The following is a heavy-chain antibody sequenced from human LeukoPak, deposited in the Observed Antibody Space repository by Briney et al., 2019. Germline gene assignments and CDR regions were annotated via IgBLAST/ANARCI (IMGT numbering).Heavy chain of an antibody. CDR1: GLTFNKAW. Sequence: TGGSLRLSCAASGLTFNKAWMSWVRQAPGKGLEWVGRIKTKTDGGTTDYAAPVKGRFTISRDVSKNTLYLQMNSLKTEDTAVYYCTTPGEYVWGSYQDWGQGTLVTVSS. D-gene: IGHD3-16*02. V-gene: IGHV3-15*01. J-gene: IGHJ4*02. CDR2: IKTKTDGGTT. CDR3: TTPGEYVWGSYQD.